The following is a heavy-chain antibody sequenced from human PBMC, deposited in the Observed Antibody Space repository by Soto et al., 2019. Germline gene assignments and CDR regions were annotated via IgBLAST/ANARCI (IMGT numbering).Heavy chain of an antibody. Sequence: GGSLRLSCAASGFTFSSYAMSWVRQAPGKGLEWVSASSGSGCSTYYADSVKGRFTISRDNSKNTLYLQMNSLRAEDTAVSYCAKDTEAVAGRGWFDPWGQGTLVTVSS. D-gene: IGHD6-19*01. CDR3: AKDTEAVAGRGWFDP. V-gene: IGHV3-23*01. CDR1: GFTFSSYA. CDR2: SSGSGCST. J-gene: IGHJ5*02.